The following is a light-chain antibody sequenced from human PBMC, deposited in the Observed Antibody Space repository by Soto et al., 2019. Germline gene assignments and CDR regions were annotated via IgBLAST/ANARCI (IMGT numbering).Light chain of an antibody. V-gene: IGKV1-39*01. Sequence: DIPMTQSPSSLSASVEDRVIITCRASQSISNHLNWYQQKPGKAPKLLIFAASSLQSGVPSRFSGSRSGPDFTLTISSLQPEDFATYSCQQSYSSPPTFGQGNKVEIK. J-gene: IGKJ1*01. CDR3: QQSYSSPPT. CDR1: QSISNH. CDR2: AAS.